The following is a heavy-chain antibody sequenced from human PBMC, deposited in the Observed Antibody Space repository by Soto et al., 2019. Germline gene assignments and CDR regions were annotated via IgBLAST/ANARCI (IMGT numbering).Heavy chain of an antibody. J-gene: IGHJ6*02. CDR3: ARSSDYYDSSGYYVNLYYYYGMDV. CDR1: RYTFTGYY. CDR2: INPNSGGT. Sequence: ASVKVSCKASRYTFTGYYMHWVRQAPGQGLEWMGWINPNSGGTNYAQKFQGRVTMTRDTSISTAYMELSRLRSDDTAVYYCARSSDYYDSSGYYVNLYYYYGMDVWGQGTTVTVSS. V-gene: IGHV1-2*02. D-gene: IGHD3-22*01.